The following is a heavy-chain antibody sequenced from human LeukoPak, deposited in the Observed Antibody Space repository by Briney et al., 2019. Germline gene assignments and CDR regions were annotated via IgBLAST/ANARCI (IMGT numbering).Heavy chain of an antibody. Sequence: PSETLSLTCAVYGGSFSGYYWSWIRQPPGKGLEWIGEINHSGSTNYNPSLKSRVTISVDTSKNQFSLKLSSVTAADTAVYYCARGRGVGMVYWGQGTLVTVSS. CDR3: ARGRGVGMVY. J-gene: IGHJ4*02. CDR2: INHSGST. V-gene: IGHV4-34*01. CDR1: GGSFSGYY. D-gene: IGHD3-10*01.